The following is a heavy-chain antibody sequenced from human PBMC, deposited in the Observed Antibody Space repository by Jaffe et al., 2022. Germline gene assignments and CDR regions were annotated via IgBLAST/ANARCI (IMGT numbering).Heavy chain of an antibody. CDR3: AKGSRYCSGGSCGENFGY. J-gene: IGHJ4*02. V-gene: IGHV3-43D*04. D-gene: IGHD2-15*01. CDR1: GFTFDDYA. CDR2: ISWDGGST. Sequence: EVQLVESGGVVVQPGGSLRLSCAASGFTFDDYAMHWVRQAPGKGLEWVSLISWDGGSTYYADSVKGRFTISRDNSKNSLYLQMNSLRAEDTALYYCAKGSRYCSGGSCGENFGYWGQGTLVTVSS.